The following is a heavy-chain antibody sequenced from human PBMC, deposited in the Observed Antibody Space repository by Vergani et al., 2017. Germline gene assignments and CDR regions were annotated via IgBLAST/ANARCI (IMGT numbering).Heavy chain of an antibody. J-gene: IGHJ4*02. CDR2: VSFRGDT. V-gene: IGHV4-59*02. CDR3: AGDTHSWQRAER. CDR1: GASVNSYY. Sequence: QVKLQESGPGLVKPSETLSLTCTVSGASVNSYYWSWIRQPPCKGLEGLGDVSFRGDTLYDPSTKGRMTISLNTSSNQFSLYLTSVTVADAAVYYCAGDTHSWQRAERWGQGLLVSVSS. D-gene: IGHD6-13*01.